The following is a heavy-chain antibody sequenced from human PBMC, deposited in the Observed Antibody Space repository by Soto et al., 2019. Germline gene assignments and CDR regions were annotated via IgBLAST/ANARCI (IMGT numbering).Heavy chain of an antibody. Sequence: QVQRVQSGAEVKKPGASVKVSCKASGYTFTSYDINWVRQATGQGLEWMGCMNPNSGNTGYAQKFHGRVTMTKNTYISTAYMELRSLRSEDTAVYYCAGGLAPMVRGVSMDVWGKGTTVTVSA. CDR2: MNPNSGNT. CDR3: AGGLAPMVRGVSMDV. J-gene: IGHJ6*04. CDR1: GYTFTSYD. D-gene: IGHD3-10*01. V-gene: IGHV1-8*01.